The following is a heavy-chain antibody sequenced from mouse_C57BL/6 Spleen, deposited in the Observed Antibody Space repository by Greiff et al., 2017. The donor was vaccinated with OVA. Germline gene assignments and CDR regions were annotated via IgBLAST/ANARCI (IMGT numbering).Heavy chain of an antibody. CDR2: IDPSDSET. V-gene: IGHV1-52*01. J-gene: IGHJ1*03. CDR3: ASYGNHRYFDV. CDR1: GYTFTSYW. Sequence: VQLQQPGAELVRPGSSVKLSCKASGYTFTSYWMHWVKQRPIQGLEWIGNIDPSDSETHYNQKFKDKATLTVDKSSSTAYMQLSSLTSEDSAVYYCASYGNHRYFDVWGTGTTVTVSS. D-gene: IGHD2-1*01.